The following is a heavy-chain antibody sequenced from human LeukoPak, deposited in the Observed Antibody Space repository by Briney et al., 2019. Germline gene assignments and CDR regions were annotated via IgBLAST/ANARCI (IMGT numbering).Heavy chain of an antibody. V-gene: IGHV1-2*06. D-gene: IGHD3-22*01. J-gene: IGHJ4*02. Sequence: ASVKVSCKASGYTFTGYYMHWVRQAPGQGLEWMGRINPNSGGTNYAQKFQGRVTMTTDTSTSTAYMELRSLRSDDTAVYYCARVLDYYDSXYYFDYWGQGTLVTVSS. CDR2: INPNSGGT. CDR1: GYTFTGYY. CDR3: ARVLDYYDSXYYFDY.